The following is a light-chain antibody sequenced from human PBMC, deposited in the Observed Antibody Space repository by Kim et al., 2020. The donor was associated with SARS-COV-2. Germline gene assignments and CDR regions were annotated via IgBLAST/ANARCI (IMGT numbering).Light chain of an antibody. Sequence: PGDRATLSCRASQSVSSYLAWYQQKPGQAPRLLIYDASTRATGIPARFSGSGSGTDFTLTISSLEPEDFAVYYCQQRSSWYTFGQGTKLEI. V-gene: IGKV3-11*01. CDR3: QQRSSWYT. CDR2: DAS. J-gene: IGKJ2*01. CDR1: QSVSSY.